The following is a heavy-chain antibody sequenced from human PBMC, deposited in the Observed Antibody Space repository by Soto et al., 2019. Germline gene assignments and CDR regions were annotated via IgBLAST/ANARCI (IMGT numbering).Heavy chain of an antibody. V-gene: IGHV3-23*01. J-gene: IGHJ6*02. CDR1: GFTFSSYA. Sequence: GGSLRLSCAASGFTFSSYAMSWVRQAPGKGLEWVSAISGSGGSTYYADSVRGRFTISRDNSKNTLYLQMNSLRAEDTAVYYCAKDQAATTVVAAEALGYYGMDVWGQGTTVTVSS. CDR2: ISGSGGST. D-gene: IGHD2-15*01. CDR3: AKDQAATTVVAAEALGYYGMDV.